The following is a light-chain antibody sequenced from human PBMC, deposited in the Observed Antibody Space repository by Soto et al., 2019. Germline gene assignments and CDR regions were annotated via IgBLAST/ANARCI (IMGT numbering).Light chain of an antibody. J-gene: IGKJ5*01. V-gene: IGKV3-20*01. CDR3: QQYGSSIT. Sequence: EIVLTQSPGTLSLSPGERATLCWRASQSVSSSYLAWYQQKPGQAPRLLIYGASSRATGIPDRFSGSGSGTDFTLTISRLEPEDFAVYYCQQYGSSITFGQGTRLEI. CDR2: GAS. CDR1: QSVSSSY.